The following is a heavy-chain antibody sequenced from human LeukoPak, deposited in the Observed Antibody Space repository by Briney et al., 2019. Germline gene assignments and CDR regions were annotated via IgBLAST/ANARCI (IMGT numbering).Heavy chain of an antibody. CDR2: ISGSGGST. D-gene: IGHD6-19*01. V-gene: IGHV3-23*01. Sequence: GGSLRLSCAASGFTFSSCAMSWVRQAPGKGLEWVSAISGSGGSTYYADSVKGRFTISRDNSKNTLYLQMNSLRAEDTAVYYCAKVGSGWYINYFDYWGQGTLVTVSS. CDR3: AKVGSGWYINYFDY. J-gene: IGHJ4*02. CDR1: GFTFSSCA.